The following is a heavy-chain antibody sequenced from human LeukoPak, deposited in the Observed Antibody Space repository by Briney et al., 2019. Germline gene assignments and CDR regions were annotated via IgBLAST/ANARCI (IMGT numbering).Heavy chain of an antibody. CDR3: ARDRIVVVVAANFRYGMDV. CDR2: ISSSGSTI. J-gene: IGHJ6*02. CDR1: GFTFSYYY. D-gene: IGHD2-15*01. V-gene: IGHV3-11*01. Sequence: GGSLRLSCAASGFTFSYYYMSWIRQAPGKGLEWVSYISSSGSTIYYADSVKGRFTISRDNAKNSLYLQMNSLRAEDTAVYYCARDRIVVVVAANFRYGMDVWGQGTTVTVSS.